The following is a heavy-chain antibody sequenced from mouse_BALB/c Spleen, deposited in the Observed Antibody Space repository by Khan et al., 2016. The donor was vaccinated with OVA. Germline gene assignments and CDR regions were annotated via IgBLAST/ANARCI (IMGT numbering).Heavy chain of an antibody. D-gene: IGHD2-14*01. CDR1: GDSITSGY. CDR2: ILYSGST. Sequence: EVQLLESGPSLVKPSQTLSLTRSVTGDSITSGYWCWRRNCLGNKLEHTGYILYSGSTYYNPSPDSRCSNTRHTSQNRYCLQLKSVTTEDTATYYCASSTHRYAFGYRGQGTLVPVSA. CDR3: ASSTHRYAFGY. V-gene: IGHV3-8*02. J-gene: IGHJ3*01.